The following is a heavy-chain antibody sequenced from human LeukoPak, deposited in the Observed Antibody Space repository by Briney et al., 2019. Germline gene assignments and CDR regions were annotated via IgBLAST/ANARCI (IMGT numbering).Heavy chain of an antibody. CDR2: IKQDGSEK. Sequence: GGSLRLSCAASGFTFSSYWMSWVRQAPGKGLEWVANIKQDGSEKYYVDSVKGRFTISRDNAKNSLYLQMNSLRAEDTAVYYCARDRYYDRGGLDYWGQGTLDTVFS. J-gene: IGHJ4*02. D-gene: IGHD3-22*01. V-gene: IGHV3-7*03. CDR3: ARDRYYDRGGLDY. CDR1: GFTFSSYW.